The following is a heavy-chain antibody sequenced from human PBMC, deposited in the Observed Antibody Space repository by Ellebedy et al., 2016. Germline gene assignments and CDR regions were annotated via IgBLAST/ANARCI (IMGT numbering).Heavy chain of an antibody. CDR2: ISYDGSNT. D-gene: IGHD3-10*01. V-gene: IGHV3-30*09. CDR1: GFSFSTSA. J-gene: IGHJ6*02. Sequence: GESLKISXAASGFSFSTSAMHWVRQAPGKGLEWVAFISYDGSNTYYADSVKGRFAMSRDNSKNTLHLQMNSLRAEDTAVYYCARVHSVRGLIVSQDYGMDVWGQGTTVTVSS. CDR3: ARVHSVRGLIVSQDYGMDV.